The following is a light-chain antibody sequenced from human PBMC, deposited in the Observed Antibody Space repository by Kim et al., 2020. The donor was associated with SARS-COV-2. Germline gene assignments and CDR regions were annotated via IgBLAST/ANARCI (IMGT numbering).Light chain of an antibody. CDR3: QSYNRSNVV. Sequence: GKTITISCTRSRGSIEDHYVQWYQPRPGGVPIIVIYEDDQRPSGVSDRFSGSIDNSSNSASLTISGLKTEDEADYYCQSYNRSNVVFGGGTQLTVL. CDR2: EDD. J-gene: IGLJ2*01. V-gene: IGLV6-57*03. CDR1: RGSIEDHY.